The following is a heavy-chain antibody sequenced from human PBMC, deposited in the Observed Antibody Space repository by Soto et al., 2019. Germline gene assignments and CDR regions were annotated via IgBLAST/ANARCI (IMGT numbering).Heavy chain of an antibody. CDR2: IWYDGSNK. V-gene: IGHV3-33*01. CDR3: ARDSHFRFHYYGSGSYRHYGMDV. D-gene: IGHD3-10*01. Sequence: PGGSLRLSCAASGFTFSSYGMHWVRQAPGKGLEWVAVIWYDGSNKYYADSVKGRFTISRDNSKNTLYLQMNSLRAEDTAVYYCARDSHFRFHYYGSGSYRHYGMDVWGQGTTVTVSS. J-gene: IGHJ6*02. CDR1: GFTFSSYG.